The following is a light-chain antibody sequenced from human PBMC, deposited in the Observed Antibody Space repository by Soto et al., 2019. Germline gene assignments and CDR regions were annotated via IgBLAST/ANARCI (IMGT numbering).Light chain of an antibody. Sequence: DIQMTQSPSTLSACVGDVVTITCRASQSISSWLAWYQQKPGKAPKLLIYKASSLESGVPSRFSGSGSGTEFTLTISSLQPDDFPTYYSQQWGTFGQGTKVDIK. J-gene: IGKJ1*01. V-gene: IGKV1-5*03. CDR2: KAS. CDR1: QSISSW. CDR3: QQWGT.